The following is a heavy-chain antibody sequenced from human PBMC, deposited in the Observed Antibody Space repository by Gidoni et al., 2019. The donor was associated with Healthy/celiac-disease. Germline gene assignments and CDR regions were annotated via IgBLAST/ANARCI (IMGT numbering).Heavy chain of an antibody. D-gene: IGHD3-3*01. CDR3: ARALPKEGGHDFWSGYYLFDY. Sequence: QVQLQESGPGLVKPSETLSLTCTVSGYSISSGYYWGWIRQPPGKGLEWIGSIYHSGSTYYNPSLKSRVTISVDTSKNQFSLKLSSVTAADTAVYYCARALPKEGGHDFWSGYYLFDYWGQGTLVTVSS. V-gene: IGHV4-38-2*02. CDR2: IYHSGST. J-gene: IGHJ4*02. CDR1: GYSISSGYY.